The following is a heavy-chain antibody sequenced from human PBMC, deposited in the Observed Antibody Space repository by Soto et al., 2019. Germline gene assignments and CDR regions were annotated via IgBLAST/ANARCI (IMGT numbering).Heavy chain of an antibody. J-gene: IGHJ3*02. CDR2: ISYDGSNK. Sequence: QVQLVESGGGVVQPGRSLRLSCADSGFTFSSYGMHWVRQSPGKGLEWVAVISYDGSNKYYADSVKGRFTISRDNSKNTLYRQMNSLRAEDTAVYYCAKGTGRTWAFDICGQGTMVTVSS. D-gene: IGHD1-1*01. CDR1: GFTFSSYG. V-gene: IGHV3-30*18. CDR3: AKGTGRTWAFDI.